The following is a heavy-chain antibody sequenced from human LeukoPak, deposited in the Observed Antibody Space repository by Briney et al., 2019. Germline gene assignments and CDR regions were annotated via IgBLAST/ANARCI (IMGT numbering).Heavy chain of an antibody. V-gene: IGHV3-72*01. CDR1: GFNFSDHY. Sequence: TGGSLRLSCAASGFNFSDHYMDWVRQAPGKGLEWVGRIRNKAESYTTEYAASVKGRFTLSRDDSKSSLYLQMNSLKPEDMAVYYCARDHGDLGAFDIWGQGTMVTVSS. D-gene: IGHD4-17*01. J-gene: IGHJ3*02. CDR2: IRNKAESYTT. CDR3: ARDHGDLGAFDI.